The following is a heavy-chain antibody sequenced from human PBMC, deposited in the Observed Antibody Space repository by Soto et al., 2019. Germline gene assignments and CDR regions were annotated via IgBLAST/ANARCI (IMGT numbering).Heavy chain of an antibody. CDR3: AKERGAYYDFWSGSPSRYYFDY. V-gene: IGHV3-30*18. J-gene: IGHJ4*02. CDR1: GFTFSSYG. D-gene: IGHD3-3*01. CDR2: ISYDGSNK. Sequence: ESGGGVVQPGRSLRLSCAASGFTFSSYGMHWVRQAPGKGLEWVAVISYDGSNKYYADSVKGRFTISRDNSKNTLYLQMNSLRAEDTAVYYCAKERGAYYDFWSGSPSRYYFDYWGQGTLVTVSS.